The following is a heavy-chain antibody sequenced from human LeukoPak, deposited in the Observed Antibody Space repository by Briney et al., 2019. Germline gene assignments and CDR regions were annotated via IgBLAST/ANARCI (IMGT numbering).Heavy chain of an antibody. V-gene: IGHV1-69*05. Sequence: SVKVSCKASGGTFSSYAISWVRQAPGQGLEWMGRIIPIFGTANYAQKFQDRVTITTDESTSTAYMELSSLRSEDTAVYYCARGGDSSSFYYYYYMDVWAKGPRSPSP. CDR3: ARGGDSSSFYYYYYMDV. CDR1: GGTFSSYA. D-gene: IGHD6-6*01. CDR2: IIPIFGTA. J-gene: IGHJ6*03.